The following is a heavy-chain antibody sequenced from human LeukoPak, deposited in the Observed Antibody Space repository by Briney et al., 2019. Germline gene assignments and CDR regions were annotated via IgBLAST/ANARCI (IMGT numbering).Heavy chain of an antibody. Sequence: GRSLRLSCAASGFTFSSYAMHWVRQAPGKGLEWVAVMSYDGSDKYYADSVKGRFTISRDNSKNTLYLQMNSLRAEDTAVYYCAKGAYYYDSSGYYPGGDYYYYYYMDVWGKGTTVTVSS. CDR1: GFTFSSYA. V-gene: IGHV3-30-3*01. CDR3: AKGAYYYDSSGYYPGGDYYYYYYMDV. J-gene: IGHJ6*03. D-gene: IGHD3-22*01. CDR2: MSYDGSDK.